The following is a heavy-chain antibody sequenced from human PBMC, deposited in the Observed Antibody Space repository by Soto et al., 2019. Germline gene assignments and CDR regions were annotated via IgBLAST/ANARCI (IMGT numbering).Heavy chain of an antibody. D-gene: IGHD4-17*01. CDR3: AMTTAPIEAFAI. CDR1: GGSISSGDYY. V-gene: IGHV4-30-4*01. J-gene: IGHJ3*02. Sequence: QVQLQESGPGLVTPSQTLSLTCTVSGGSISSGDYYWSWIRQPPGKGLEWIGYLYYSGRTYYNPSLKSRVTISADTAKNQFSLKLSSVTAADTAVYYCAMTTAPIEAFAIWGQGTMVTVSS. CDR2: LYYSGRT.